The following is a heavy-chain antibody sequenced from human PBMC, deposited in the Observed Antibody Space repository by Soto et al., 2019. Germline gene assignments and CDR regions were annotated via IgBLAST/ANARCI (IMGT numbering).Heavy chain of an antibody. CDR1: GFTFSSYA. D-gene: IGHD3-3*01. V-gene: IGHV3-23*01. Sequence: GGSLRLSCAASGFTFSSYAMSWVRQAPGKGLEWVSAISGSGGSTYYADSVKGRFTISRDNSKNTLYLQMNSLRAEDTAVYYCAKAGDDFWSGFSQIFEYDYWGQGTLVTVSS. CDR3: AKAGDDFWSGFSQIFEYDY. J-gene: IGHJ4*02. CDR2: ISGSGGST.